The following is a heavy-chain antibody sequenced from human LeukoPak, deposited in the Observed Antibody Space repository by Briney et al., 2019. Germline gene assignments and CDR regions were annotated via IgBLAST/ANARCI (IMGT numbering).Heavy chain of an antibody. D-gene: IGHD6-6*01. CDR1: GLTFSSYG. J-gene: IGHJ6*03. Sequence: PGGSLRLSCAASGLTFSSYGMSWVRQAPGKGLEWVSAISGSGGSTYYADSVKGRFTISRDNSKNTLYLQMNSLRAEDTAVYYCAKSEYPYYYYYMDVWGKGTTVTVSS. CDR2: ISGSGGST. CDR3: AKSEYPYYYYYMDV. V-gene: IGHV3-23*01.